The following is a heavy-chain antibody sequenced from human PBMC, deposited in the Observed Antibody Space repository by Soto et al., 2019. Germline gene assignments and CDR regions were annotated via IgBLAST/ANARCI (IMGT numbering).Heavy chain of an antibody. CDR3: AKGSIEYSASVDN. Sequence: DVHLLESGGGLVQPGGSLRLSCAASGFSFSSYAMVWVRQAPGKGLEWVAVISARGGSSYFADSAKGRLTLSRDNSKNVLSLEMTSLRAEDTAIYFCAKGSIEYSASVDNWGQGTLVVVSS. D-gene: IGHD5-12*01. CDR2: ISARGGSS. V-gene: IGHV3-23*01. CDR1: GFSFSSYA. J-gene: IGHJ4*02.